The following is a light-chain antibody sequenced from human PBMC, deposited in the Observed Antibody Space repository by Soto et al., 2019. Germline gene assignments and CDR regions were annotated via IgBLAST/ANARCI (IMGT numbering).Light chain of an antibody. CDR2: DAS. CDR1: QSVSSY. V-gene: IGKV3-11*01. Sequence: EIVLTQSPATLSLSPGERATLSCRASQSVSSYLAWYQQKPGQAPRLLIYDASNRATGIPARFSGSGSGTDFTLTISSLEPEVFAVYYCPQGSYWPPPFGQGPNLEIK. J-gene: IGKJ1*01. CDR3: PQGSYWPPP.